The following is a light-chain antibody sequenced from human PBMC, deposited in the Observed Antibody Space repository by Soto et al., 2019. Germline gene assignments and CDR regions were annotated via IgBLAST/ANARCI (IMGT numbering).Light chain of an antibody. Sequence: DIEMTQSPSSLSASVGDRVTITCRASQGVGNNLGWYQQKPGKVPKRLVYAASSLHTGVPARFSGSGSGTEFTLTISSLQPEDFATYYCLQHDTPPWTFGQGTKVEIK. J-gene: IGKJ1*01. CDR3: LQHDTPPWT. CDR2: AAS. CDR1: QGVGNN. V-gene: IGKV1-17*01.